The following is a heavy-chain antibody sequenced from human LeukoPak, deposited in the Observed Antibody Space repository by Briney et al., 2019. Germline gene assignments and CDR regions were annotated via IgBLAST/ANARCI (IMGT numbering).Heavy chain of an antibody. J-gene: IGHJ4*02. V-gene: IGHV3-23*01. CDR1: GFTFSSYA. D-gene: IGHD3-22*01. Sequence: GGSLRLSCAASGFTFSSYAMSWVRQAPGKGLEWVSAISGSGGSTYYADSVKGRFTISRDNSKNTLYLQMNSLRAEDTGVYYCAKDYDSSGYLFDYWGQGTLVTVSS. CDR2: ISGSGGST. CDR3: AKDYDSSGYLFDY.